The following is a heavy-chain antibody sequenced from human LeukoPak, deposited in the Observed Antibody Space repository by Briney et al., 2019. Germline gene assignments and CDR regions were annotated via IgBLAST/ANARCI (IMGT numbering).Heavy chain of an antibody. V-gene: IGHV3-30*18. CDR3: AKDLGRYRNNYFDY. Sequence: PGGSLRLSCAASGFTFSSYAMSWVRQAPGKGLEWVAVISYDGSNKYYADSVKGRFTISRDNSKNTLYLQMNGLRAEDTAVYYCAKDLGRYRNNYFDYWGQGTLVTVSS. CDR2: ISYDGSNK. CDR1: GFTFSSYA. D-gene: IGHD1-26*01. J-gene: IGHJ4*02.